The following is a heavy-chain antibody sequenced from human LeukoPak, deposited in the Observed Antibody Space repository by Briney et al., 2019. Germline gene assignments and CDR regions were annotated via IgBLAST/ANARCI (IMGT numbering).Heavy chain of an antibody. CDR1: GYTFTSYA. CDR3: TSERGATQYFDY. V-gene: IGHV1-3*01. Sequence: ASVKVSCKASGYTFTSYAMHWVRQAPGQRLEWMGWINAGNGNTKYSQKFQGRVTITRDTSASTAYMELSSLRSEDTAVYYCTSERGATQYFDYWGQGTLVTVSS. CDR2: INAGNGNT. J-gene: IGHJ4*02. D-gene: IGHD3-10*01.